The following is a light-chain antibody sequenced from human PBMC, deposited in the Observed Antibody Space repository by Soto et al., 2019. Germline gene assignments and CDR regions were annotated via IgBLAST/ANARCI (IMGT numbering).Light chain of an antibody. Sequence: QSALTQPRSVSGSPGQSVTISCTGTNSDIGGYNYVSWYQQHPGKAPKVMIYDVSRRPSGVPDRFSGSKSGNTASLTISGLQAEDEDDDYCCSYAGTYNFWVFGGGTKLTVL. J-gene: IGLJ3*02. CDR3: CSYAGTYNFWV. CDR1: NSDIGGYNY. V-gene: IGLV2-11*01. CDR2: DVS.